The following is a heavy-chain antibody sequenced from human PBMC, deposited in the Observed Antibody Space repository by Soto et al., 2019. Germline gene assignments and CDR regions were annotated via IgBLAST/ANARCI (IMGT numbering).Heavy chain of an antibody. D-gene: IGHD6-6*01. CDR2: INPNSGGT. CDR1: GYTFTGYY. Sequence: ASVKVSCKASGYTFTGYYMHWVRQAPGQGLEWMGWINPNSGGTNYAQKFQGWVTMTRDTSISTDYMELSRLRSDDTAVYYCASEEIAARQGIGYSGQGTLVTVSS. J-gene: IGHJ4*02. CDR3: ASEEIAARQGIGY. V-gene: IGHV1-2*04.